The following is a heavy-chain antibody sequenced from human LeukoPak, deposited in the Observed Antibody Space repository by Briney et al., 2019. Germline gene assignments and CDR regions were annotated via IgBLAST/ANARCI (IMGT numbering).Heavy chain of an antibody. D-gene: IGHD1-26*01. CDR1: GYTFTSYG. CDR2: ISAYNGNT. V-gene: IGHV1-18*01. CDR3: AREDDTGRYMGDDAFDI. Sequence: ASVKVSCKASGYTFTSYGISWVRQAPGQGLEWMGWISAYNGNTNYAQKLQGRVTMTTDTSTSTAYMELSSLRSEDTAVYYCAREDDTGRYMGDDAFDIWGQGTMVTVSS. J-gene: IGHJ3*02.